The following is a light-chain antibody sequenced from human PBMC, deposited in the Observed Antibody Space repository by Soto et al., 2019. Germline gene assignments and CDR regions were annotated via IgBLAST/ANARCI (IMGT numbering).Light chain of an antibody. CDR3: QQYNSYSPLT. CDR1: QGIRND. Sequence: IQMTQSPSSLSASVGDRVTITCRSSQGIRNDLGWYQQKPGKAPKLLIYKASSLESGVPSRFSGSGSGTEFTLTISSLQPADFATYFCQQYNSYSPLTFGGGTKVDIK. J-gene: IGKJ4*01. CDR2: KAS. V-gene: IGKV1-5*03.